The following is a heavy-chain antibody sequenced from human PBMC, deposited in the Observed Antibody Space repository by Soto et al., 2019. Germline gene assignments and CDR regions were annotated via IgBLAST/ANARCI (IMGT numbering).Heavy chain of an antibody. CDR3: ARVAFSNYYDSSGYYLVTPDHAFDI. Sequence: SQTLSLTCAISGDSVSSNSAAWNWIRQSPSKGLEWLGRTYYMSKWYNDYAVSVKSRITINPDTSKNQFSLQLNSVTPEDTAVYYCARVAFSNYYDSSGYYLVTPDHAFDIWGQGTMVTVSS. CDR1: GDSVSSNSAA. D-gene: IGHD3-22*01. V-gene: IGHV6-1*01. CDR2: TYYMSKWYN. J-gene: IGHJ3*02.